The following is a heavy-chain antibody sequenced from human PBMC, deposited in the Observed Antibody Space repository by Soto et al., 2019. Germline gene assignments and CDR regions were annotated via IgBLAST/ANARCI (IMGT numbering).Heavy chain of an antibody. CDR1: GNTFTYRY. Sequence: PSVKVSCKALGNTFTYRYLHWVRQAPGQALEWMGWITPFNGDVHYAQKFQERVTITRDRSINTAYMRMSSLRSEDTAMYYCASGGAGSGPFTWELPDHWGQGTLVTVSS. CDR3: ASGGAGSGPFTWELPDH. V-gene: IGHV1-45*02. J-gene: IGHJ4*02. CDR2: ITPFNGDV. D-gene: IGHD1-26*01.